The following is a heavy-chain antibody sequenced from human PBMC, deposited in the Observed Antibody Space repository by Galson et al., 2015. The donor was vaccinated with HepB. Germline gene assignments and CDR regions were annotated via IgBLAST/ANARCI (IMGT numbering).Heavy chain of an antibody. D-gene: IGHD3-22*01. CDR1: QYSFTRYW. CDR3: ARQGPYYYDSNGDSTGGFFDC. V-gene: IGHV5-51*01. CDR2: IYPGDSDT. J-gene: IGHJ4*02. Sequence: QSGAEVKKPGDSLKISCQGFQYSFTRYWIGWVRQMPGKGLELMGIIYPGDSDTRYSPSFQGQVTISADKSISTAYLQWSSLKASDTAMYYCARQGPYYYDSNGDSTGGFFDCWGQGSLVTVSS.